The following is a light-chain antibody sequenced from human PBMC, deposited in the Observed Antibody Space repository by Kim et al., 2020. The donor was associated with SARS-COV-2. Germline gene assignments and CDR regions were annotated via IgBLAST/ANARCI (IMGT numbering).Light chain of an antibody. Sequence: SVTISCTGTSSDVGGYNYVSWYQQHPGNAPKLMIYEVSKRPSGVPDRFSGSKSGNTASLTVSGLQAEDEADYYCSSYAGSNTLNYVFGTGTKVTVL. CDR3: SSYAGSNTLNYV. V-gene: IGLV2-8*01. CDR1: SSDVGGYNY. CDR2: EVS. J-gene: IGLJ1*01.